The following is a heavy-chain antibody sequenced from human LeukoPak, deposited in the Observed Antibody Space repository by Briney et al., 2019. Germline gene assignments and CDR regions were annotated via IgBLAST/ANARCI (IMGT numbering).Heavy chain of an antibody. CDR2: IYHSGST. Sequence: SETLSLTCTVSGYSISSGYYWGWIRQPPGKGLEWIGSIYHSGSTYYNPSLKSRVTISVDTSKNQFSLQLNSVTPEDTAVYYCARERHSSGWRTIDYWGQGTLVTVSS. D-gene: IGHD6-19*01. V-gene: IGHV4-38-2*02. CDR3: ARERHSSGWRTIDY. CDR1: GYSISSGYY. J-gene: IGHJ4*02.